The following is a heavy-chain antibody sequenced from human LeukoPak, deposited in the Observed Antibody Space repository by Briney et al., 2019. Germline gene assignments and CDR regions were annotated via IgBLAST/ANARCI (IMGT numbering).Heavy chain of an antibody. V-gene: IGHV1-3*01. D-gene: IGHD5-24*01. CDR2: INAGNGNT. CDR1: GYSFTNYP. Sequence: ASVKVSCKASGYSFTNYPMHWVRQAPGRRLEWMGWINAGNGNTKYSQKFQGRVTITRDTSASTAYMELSSLRSEDTAVYYCARERDERYYYYYGMDVWGQGTTVTVSS. CDR3: ARERDERYYYYYGMDV. J-gene: IGHJ6*02.